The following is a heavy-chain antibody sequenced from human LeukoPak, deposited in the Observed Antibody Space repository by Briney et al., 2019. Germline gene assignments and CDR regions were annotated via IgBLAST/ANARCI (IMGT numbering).Heavy chain of an antibody. V-gene: IGHV4-61*01. CDR2: IYYSGST. CDR3: ARYSSGWTDAFDI. CDR1: GGSISSSNW. D-gene: IGHD6-19*01. J-gene: IGHJ3*02. Sequence: SETLSLTCAVSGGSISSSNWWSWIRQPPGKGLEWIGYIYYSGSTNYNPSLKSRVTISVDTSKNQFSLKLSSVTAADTAVYYCARYSSGWTDAFDIWGQGTMVTVSS.